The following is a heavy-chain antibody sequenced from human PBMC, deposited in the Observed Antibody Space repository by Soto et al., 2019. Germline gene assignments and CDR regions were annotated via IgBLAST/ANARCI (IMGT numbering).Heavy chain of an antibody. Sequence: QVQLVESGGGVVQRGRSLRLSCAASGFTFSSYGMHWVRQAPGKGLEWVAVISYDGSNKYYADSVKGRFTISRDNSKNTLYLHMNSLRAEDTAVYYCAKCGSSWYLWDYWGQGTLVTVSS. D-gene: IGHD6-13*01. CDR2: ISYDGSNK. CDR1: GFTFSSYG. J-gene: IGHJ4*02. CDR3: AKCGSSWYLWDY. V-gene: IGHV3-30*18.